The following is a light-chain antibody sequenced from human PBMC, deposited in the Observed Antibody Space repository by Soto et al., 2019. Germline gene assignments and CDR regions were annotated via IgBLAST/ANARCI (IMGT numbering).Light chain of an antibody. CDR2: DVT. V-gene: IGLV2-14*03. J-gene: IGLJ1*01. CDR1: SSDVGGYNH. CDR3: SLYTRSTIYV. Sequence: QSVLTQPASVSGSPGQSITISCTGTSSDVGGYNHVSWYQHYPGKAPKLIIYDVTNRPSGVSNRFSGSKSGNTASLTISGLQAEDEADYFCSLYTRSTIYVFGTGTKVTVL.